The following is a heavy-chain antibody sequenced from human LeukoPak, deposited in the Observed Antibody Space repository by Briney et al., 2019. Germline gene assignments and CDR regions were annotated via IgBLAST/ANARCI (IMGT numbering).Heavy chain of an antibody. Sequence: SQTLSLTCTVSGGSISSGGYYWSWIRQPPGKGLEWIGYIYYSGSTNYNPSLKSRVTISVDTSKNQFSLKLSSVTAADTAVYYCARTRVVATMRGHFDYWGQGTLVTVSS. D-gene: IGHD5-12*01. CDR2: IYYSGST. CDR1: GGSISSGGYY. V-gene: IGHV4-61*08. J-gene: IGHJ4*02. CDR3: ARTRVVATMRGHFDY.